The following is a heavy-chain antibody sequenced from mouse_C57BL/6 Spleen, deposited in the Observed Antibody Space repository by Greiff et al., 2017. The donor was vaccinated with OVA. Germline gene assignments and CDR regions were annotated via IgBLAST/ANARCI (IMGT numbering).Heavy chain of an antibody. Sequence: EVQLQQSGAELVRPGASVKLSCTASGFNIKDDYMHWVQQSPEQGLEWIGWIDPENGDTEYASKFQGKATITADTSSNTAYLQLSSLTSEDTAVYYCTPDGRGFAYWGQGTLVTVSA. CDR1: GFNIKDDY. V-gene: IGHV14-4*01. CDR3: TPDGRGFAY. D-gene: IGHD1-2*01. CDR2: IDPENGDT. J-gene: IGHJ3*01.